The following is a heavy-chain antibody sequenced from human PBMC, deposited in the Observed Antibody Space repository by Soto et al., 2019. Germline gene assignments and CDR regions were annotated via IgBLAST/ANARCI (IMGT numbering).Heavy chain of an antibody. CDR1: GFTFRSYS. J-gene: IGHJ6*02. D-gene: IGHD6-6*01. CDR2: ISSSSFSI. CDR3: ARNESSNIYGRDV. V-gene: IGHV3-21*01. Sequence: EVQLVESGGGLVKPGGSLRLSCAASGFTFRSYSMNWVRQAPGKGLEWVSSISSSSFSINYADSVKGRFSISRDNAQNSLHLQMNNLRAEDTAVYYCARNESSNIYGRDVWGQGTTVTVSS.